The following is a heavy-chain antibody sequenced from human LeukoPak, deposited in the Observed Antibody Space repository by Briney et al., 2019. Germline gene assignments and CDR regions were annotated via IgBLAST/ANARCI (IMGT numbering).Heavy chain of an antibody. D-gene: IGHD2-2*01. Sequence: SETLSLTCAVYGGSFSGYYWSWIRQPPGKGLEWIGEINHSGSTNYNPSLKSRVTMSVDTSKNQFSLKLSSVTAADTAVYYCAREAYCSSTSCYGLDWFDPWGQGTLVTVSS. CDR1: GGSFSGYY. V-gene: IGHV4-34*01. CDR3: AREAYCSSTSCYGLDWFDP. J-gene: IGHJ5*02. CDR2: INHSGST.